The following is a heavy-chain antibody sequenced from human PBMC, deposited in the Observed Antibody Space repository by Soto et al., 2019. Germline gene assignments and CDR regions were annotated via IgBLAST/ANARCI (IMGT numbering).Heavy chain of an antibody. J-gene: IGHJ6*02. CDR2: IRSSSSYT. V-gene: IGHV3-11*06. Sequence: QVQLVESGGGLVKPGGSLRLSCAASGFTFSDYYMSWIRQAPGKGLEGVSYIRSSSSYTNYADSVKGRFTISRDNAKNSLYLQMNSRIAADTAVYYCARRETYYYAAGSYGTDVYGRDVWGQGTTVTVSS. CDR1: GFTFSDYY. CDR3: ARRETYYYAAGSYGTDVYGRDV. D-gene: IGHD3-10*01.